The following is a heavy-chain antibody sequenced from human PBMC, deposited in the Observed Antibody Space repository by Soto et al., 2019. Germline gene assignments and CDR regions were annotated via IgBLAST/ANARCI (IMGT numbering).Heavy chain of an antibody. CDR1: GVSISSGGYY. Sequence: TLSLTCPVSGVSISSGGYYWSWIRQHPGKGLEWIGYIYYSGSTYYNPSLKSRVTISVDTSKNQFSLKLSSVTAADTAVHYCARVLNWEIFDYWGQGTLVTVSS. CDR2: IYYSGST. D-gene: IGHD1-1*01. V-gene: IGHV4-31*03. CDR3: ARVLNWEIFDY. J-gene: IGHJ4*02.